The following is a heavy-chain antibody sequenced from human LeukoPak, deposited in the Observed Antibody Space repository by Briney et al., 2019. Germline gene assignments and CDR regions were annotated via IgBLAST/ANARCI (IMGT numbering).Heavy chain of an antibody. CDR2: IYYSGST. D-gene: IGHD3-10*01. Sequence: PSETLSLTCTVSGGSISSYYWSWIRQPPGKGLEWIGYIYYSGSTNYNPSLKSRVTISVDTSKNQFSLHLNSVTPDDTALYYCARGGLVRGSLNGLPGFDIWGQGKMVTVSS. CDR1: GGSISSYY. J-gene: IGHJ3*02. CDR3: ARGGLVRGSLNGLPGFDI. V-gene: IGHV4-59*12.